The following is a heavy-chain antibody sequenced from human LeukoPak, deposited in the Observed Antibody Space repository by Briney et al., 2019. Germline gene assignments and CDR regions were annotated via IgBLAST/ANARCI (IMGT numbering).Heavy chain of an antibody. J-gene: IGHJ4*02. Sequence: GGSLRLSCSASGFTFSSYAMHWVRQAPGKGLEYVSAISSNGGSTYYADSVKGRFTMSRDNSKNTLYLQMSSLRPEDTAAYYCVKNGIYTSGWYGGYFDYWGQGTLVTVSS. D-gene: IGHD6-19*01. CDR3: VKNGIYTSGWYGGYFDY. CDR1: GFTFSSYA. V-gene: IGHV3-64D*09. CDR2: ISSNGGST.